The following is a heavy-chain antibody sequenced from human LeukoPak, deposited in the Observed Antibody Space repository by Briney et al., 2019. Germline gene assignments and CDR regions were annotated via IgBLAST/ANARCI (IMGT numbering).Heavy chain of an antibody. CDR2: IKEDGSEK. V-gene: IGHV3-7*01. Sequence: GGSLRLSCAASGFTFSSYWMRWVRQAPGKGLEWVANIKEDGSEKHYVDSVKGRFTISRDNAKNSLYLQMNSLRAEDTAVYYCAKDRTVGASYWYFDLWGRGTLVTVSS. J-gene: IGHJ2*01. D-gene: IGHD1-26*01. CDR1: GFTFSSYW. CDR3: AKDRTVGASYWYFDL.